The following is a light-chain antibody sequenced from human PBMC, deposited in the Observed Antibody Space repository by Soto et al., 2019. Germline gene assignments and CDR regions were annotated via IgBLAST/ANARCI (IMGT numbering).Light chain of an antibody. CDR3: QQYGSSPWT. J-gene: IGKJ1*01. CDR2: GAS. Sequence: EIVLTQSPGTLSLSPGERATLSCRASQSVSSSYLAWYQQKPGQAPRLLLYGASSRATGIPDRFSGSGSGIDFTLTISRLEPEDFAVYYCQQYGSSPWTFGQGTKVEIK. CDR1: QSVSSSY. V-gene: IGKV3-20*01.